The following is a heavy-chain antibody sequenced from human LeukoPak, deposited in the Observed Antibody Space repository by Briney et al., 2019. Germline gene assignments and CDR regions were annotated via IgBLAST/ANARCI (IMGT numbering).Heavy chain of an antibody. CDR2: INNDGSST. D-gene: IGHD4-11*01. J-gene: IGHJ4*02. V-gene: IGHV3-74*01. Sequence: GGSLRLSCAASGFTFSSYWMQLVRQAPGKGLEWVSRINNDGSSTSYADSVKGRFTISRDNAKNTLYLQMNSLRAEDTAVYYCARGGLTVTTPTDYWGQGTLVTVSS. CDR1: GFTFSSYW. CDR3: ARGGLTVTTPTDY.